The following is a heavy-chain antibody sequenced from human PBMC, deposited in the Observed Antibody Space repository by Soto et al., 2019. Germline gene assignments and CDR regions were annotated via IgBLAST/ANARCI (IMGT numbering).Heavy chain of an antibody. Sequence: PSKNVSITCTVSDDSLSSGSYYWGWIWLPPGKGLEWIGYIYYSGSTNYNPSLKSRVTISVDTSKNQFSLKLSSVTAADTAVYYCVRGRYLRFFAEDRFAPWGQGTLVTGSS. V-gene: IGHV4-61*01. CDR1: DDSLSSGSYY. CDR3: VRGRYLRFFAEDRFAP. D-gene: IGHD3-3*01. J-gene: IGHJ5*02. CDR2: IYYSGST.